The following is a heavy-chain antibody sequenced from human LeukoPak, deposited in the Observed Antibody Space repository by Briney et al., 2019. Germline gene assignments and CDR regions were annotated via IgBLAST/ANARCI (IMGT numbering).Heavy chain of an antibody. CDR3: AGGGGYYDSSGYYPFDY. CDR1: GGSFSGYY. J-gene: IGHJ4*02. Sequence: SETLYLTCAVYGGSFSGYYWSWIRQPPGKGLEWIGEINHSGSTNYNPSLKSRVTISVDTSKNQFSLKLSSVTAADTAVYYCAGGGGYYDSSGYYPFDYWGQGTLVTVSS. V-gene: IGHV4-34*01. D-gene: IGHD3-22*01. CDR2: INHSGST.